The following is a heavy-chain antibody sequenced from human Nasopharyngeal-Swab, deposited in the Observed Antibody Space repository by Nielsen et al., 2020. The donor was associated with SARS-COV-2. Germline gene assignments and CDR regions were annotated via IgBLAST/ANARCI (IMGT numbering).Heavy chain of an antibody. CDR2: IGDKDHNYAT. CDR1: GFIFSASA. CDR3: TTDFYFDY. Sequence: GESLKISCAASGFIFSASAMHWVRQAHGQGLEWLGRIGDKDHNYATTYGASVKGRFTISRDDSKNTAFLQMDSLKTEDTALYYCTTDFYFDYWGQGTLVTVSS. J-gene: IGHJ4*02. V-gene: IGHV3-73*01.